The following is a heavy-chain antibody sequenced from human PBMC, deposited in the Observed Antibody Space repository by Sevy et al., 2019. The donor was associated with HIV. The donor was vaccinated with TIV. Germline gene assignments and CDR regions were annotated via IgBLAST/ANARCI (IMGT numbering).Heavy chain of an antibody. Sequence: GGSLRLSCAASGFIFSNYAMHWVRQAPGKGLEWVAVISYDGSNKYYADSVEGRFTISRDNSKNTLYLQMNSLRAEDTAVYYCARGIADQLFYFDFWGQGTLVTVSS. J-gene: IGHJ4*02. CDR2: ISYDGSNK. V-gene: IGHV3-30*04. CDR3: ARGIADQLFYFDF. CDR1: GFIFSNYA. D-gene: IGHD6-13*01.